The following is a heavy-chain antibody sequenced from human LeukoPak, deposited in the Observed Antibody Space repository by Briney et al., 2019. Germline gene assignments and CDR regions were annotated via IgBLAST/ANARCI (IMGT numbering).Heavy chain of an antibody. CDR3: AKALLLPPNRYYFDY. J-gene: IGHJ4*02. V-gene: IGHV3-23*01. D-gene: IGHD2/OR15-2a*01. CDR2: ISGSGGST. CDR1: GFTFSSYA. Sequence: GGSLRLSCAASGFTFSSYAMSWVRQAPGKGLEWVSAISGSGGSTYYADSVKGRFTISRDNSKNTLYLQMNSLRAEDTAVYYCAKALLLPPNRYYFDYWGQGILVTVSS.